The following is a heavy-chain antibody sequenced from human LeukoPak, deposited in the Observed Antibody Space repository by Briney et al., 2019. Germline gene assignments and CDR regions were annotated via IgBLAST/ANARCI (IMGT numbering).Heavy chain of an antibody. J-gene: IGHJ6*03. CDR2: ISYDGSNK. Sequence: GGSLRLSCAASGFTFSSYAMHWVRQAPGKGLEWVAVISYDGSNKYYADSVKGRFTISRDNSKNTLYLQMNSLRAEDTAVYYCASLVDTAMVTGYYYYYMDVWGKGTTVTVSS. D-gene: IGHD5-18*01. CDR3: ASLVDTAMVTGYYYYYMDV. CDR1: GFTFSSYA. V-gene: IGHV3-30*04.